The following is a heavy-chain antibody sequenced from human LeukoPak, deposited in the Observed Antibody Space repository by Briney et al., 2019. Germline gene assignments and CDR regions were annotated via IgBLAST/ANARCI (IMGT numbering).Heavy chain of an antibody. D-gene: IGHD1-26*01. Sequence: GGSLRLSCAAAGFTFSIAWMSWVRQAPGKGLEWVGRIKSRTDGGTTDYAAPVKGRFTISRDDSKNTLYLQMNSLKTEDTAVYYCTTEYGWELPPFDYWGQGTLVTVSS. J-gene: IGHJ4*02. CDR3: TTEYGWELPPFDY. CDR1: GFTFSIAW. V-gene: IGHV3-15*01. CDR2: IKSRTDGGTT.